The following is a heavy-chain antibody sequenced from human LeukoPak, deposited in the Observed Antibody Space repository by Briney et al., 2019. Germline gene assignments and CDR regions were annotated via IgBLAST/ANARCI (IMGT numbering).Heavy chain of an antibody. D-gene: IGHD6-13*01. CDR1: GFTFSDYY. V-gene: IGHV3-11*04. J-gene: IGHJ6*03. Sequence: GGSLRLSCAASGFTFSDYYMSWIRQAPGKGLEWVSYISSSGSTIYYADSVKGRFTISRDNAKNTLYLQMNSLRAEDTAVYYCAKEGGYSSSWYYSYYYYYYMDVWGKGTTVTVSS. CDR3: AKEGGYSSSWYYSYYYYYYMDV. CDR2: ISSSGSTI.